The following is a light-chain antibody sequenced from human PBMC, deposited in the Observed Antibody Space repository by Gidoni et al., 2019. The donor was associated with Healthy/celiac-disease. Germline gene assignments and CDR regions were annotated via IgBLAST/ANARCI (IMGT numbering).Light chain of an antibody. CDR2: ENN. CDR3: GTWDSSLSALYV. CDR1: SANLGNNY. V-gene: IGLV1-51*02. Sequence: QSVLTQPPSVSAAPGQRVTISCSGSSANLGNNYGSWYQQLPGTAPKLLIYENNKRPSGIPDRFSGSKSGTSATLGITGLQTGDEADYYCGTWDSSLSALYVFGTGTKVTVL. J-gene: IGLJ1*01.